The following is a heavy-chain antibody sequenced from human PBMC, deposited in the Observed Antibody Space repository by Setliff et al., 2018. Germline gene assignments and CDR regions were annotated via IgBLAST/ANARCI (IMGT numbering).Heavy chain of an antibody. CDR2: INPSXGXT. CDR3: ARDVFPYHYEGAFDI. V-gene: IGHV1-46*01. Sequence: ASVKVSCKASGYTFTSHYMHWVRQAPGLGLEWMGTINPSXGXTSYAQKXXXRVTMTRDTSTSTVYMDMSSLRSEDTAVYYCARDVFPYHYEGAFDIWGQGTMVTVSS. D-gene: IGHD3-22*01. J-gene: IGHJ3*02. CDR1: GYTFTSHY.